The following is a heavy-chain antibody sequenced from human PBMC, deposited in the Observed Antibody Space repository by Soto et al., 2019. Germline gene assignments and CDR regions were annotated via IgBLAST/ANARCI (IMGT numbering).Heavy chain of an antibody. CDR1: GHSISADY. Sequence: QVQLQESGPGLVKASETLSLSCTVSGHSISADYWSWIRQPAGKRLEWIGRVDASGNTNYNPSLKSRVTMSVDTSKNQFFLKGRSVTAADTAMYFCARDVGWSVVPHWFDPWGQGALVTVSS. CDR3: ARDVGWSVVPHWFDP. V-gene: IGHV4-4*07. J-gene: IGHJ5*02. D-gene: IGHD3-22*01. CDR2: VDASGNT.